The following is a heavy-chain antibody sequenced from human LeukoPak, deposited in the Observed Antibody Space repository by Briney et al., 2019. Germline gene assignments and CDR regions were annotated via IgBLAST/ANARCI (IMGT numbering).Heavy chain of an antibody. D-gene: IGHD6-19*01. CDR3: ARVAYSSGPFDY. CDR2: ISGSGGST. Sequence: PGGSLRLSCAGSRFTFSSYAMSWVRQAPGKGLEWVSGISGSGGSTYYADSVKGRFTISRDNSKNTLYLQMNSLRAEDTAVYYCARVAYSSGPFDYWGQGTLVTASS. CDR1: RFTFSSYA. V-gene: IGHV3-23*01. J-gene: IGHJ4*02.